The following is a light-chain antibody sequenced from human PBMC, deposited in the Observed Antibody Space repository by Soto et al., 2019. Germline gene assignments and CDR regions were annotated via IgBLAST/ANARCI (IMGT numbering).Light chain of an antibody. CDR1: QSISSY. Sequence: DIQMTQSPSTLYASVGDIVTITCRASQSISSYLAWYQQKPGRAPKVLIYKASNLESGVPSRFSGSGSETEFSLTISSLQPDDSATYYCQHYNTYPYTFGQGTKLEI. CDR2: KAS. V-gene: IGKV1-5*03. J-gene: IGKJ2*01. CDR3: QHYNTYPYT.